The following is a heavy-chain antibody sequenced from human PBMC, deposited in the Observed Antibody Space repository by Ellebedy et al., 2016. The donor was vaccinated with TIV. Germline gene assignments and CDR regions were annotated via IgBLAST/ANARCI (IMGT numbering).Heavy chain of an antibody. D-gene: IGHD3-10*01. V-gene: IGHV1-69*13. J-gene: IGHJ6*02. CDR2: IIPIFGTA. CDR1: GGTFSSYA. Sequence: AASVKVSCKASGGTFSSYAISWVRQAPGQGLEWMGGIIPIFGTANYAQKFQGRVTITADESTSTAYMELSSLRSEDTAVYYCARGSLTMVRGVTNPRGYYYYGMDVWGQGTTVTVSS. CDR3: ARGSLTMVRGVTNPRGYYYYGMDV.